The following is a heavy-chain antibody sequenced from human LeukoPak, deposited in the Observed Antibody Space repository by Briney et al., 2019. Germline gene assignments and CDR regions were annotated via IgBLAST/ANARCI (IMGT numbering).Heavy chain of an antibody. CDR3: ARGPRGAARLYYYYMDV. Sequence: SETLSLTCAVYGGSFSGYYWSWIRQPPGKGLEWIGEINHSGSTNYNLSLKSRVTISVDTSKNQFSLKLSSVTAADTAVYYCARGPRGAARLYYYYMDVWGKGTTVTVSS. J-gene: IGHJ6*03. CDR1: GGSFSGYY. CDR2: INHSGST. V-gene: IGHV4-34*01. D-gene: IGHD6-6*01.